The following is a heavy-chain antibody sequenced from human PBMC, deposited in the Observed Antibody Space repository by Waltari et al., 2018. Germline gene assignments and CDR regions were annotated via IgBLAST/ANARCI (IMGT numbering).Heavy chain of an antibody. CDR3: ARGKGGVIPYYYMDV. CDR2: IYYSGTT. J-gene: IGHJ6*03. Sequence: QVQLQESGPGLVKPSQILSLSCSVSGASIGSSDHNWGWIRQPPGKGLEWIGYIYYSGTTYYNPSLESRVTISVDTSKNQFSLKLSSVTAADTAVYYCARGKGGVIPYYYMDVWAKGTTVTVSS. CDR1: GASIGSSDHN. D-gene: IGHD2-8*02. V-gene: IGHV4-30-4*08.